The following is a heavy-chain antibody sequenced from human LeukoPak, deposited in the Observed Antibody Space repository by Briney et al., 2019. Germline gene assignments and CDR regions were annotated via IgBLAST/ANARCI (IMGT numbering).Heavy chain of an antibody. CDR1: GFTVSSNY. CDR3: ARSPRVDRSSTWSYYFDY. J-gene: IGHJ4*02. CDR2: IYSGDSA. V-gene: IGHV3-53*01. Sequence: GGSLRLSCAASGFTVSSNYMSWVRQAPGKGLEWVSIIYSGDSAYYADSVKGRFTLSRDNSKNTLYLQMNSLRAEDTAVYYCARSPRVDRSSTWSYYFDYWGQGTLVTASS. D-gene: IGHD6-13*01.